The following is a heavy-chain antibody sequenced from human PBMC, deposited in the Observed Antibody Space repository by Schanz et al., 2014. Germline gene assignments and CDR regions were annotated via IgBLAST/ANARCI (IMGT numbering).Heavy chain of an antibody. CDR1: EFSFSSFG. CDR3: VRLDVHDY. V-gene: IGHV3-23*04. Sequence: EVQLVESGGGLVQPGGSLRLSCAASEFSFSSFGMNWVRQAPGKGLEWVSSIVGGGGRTYYADSVKGRFTISRDNSKNTLYLQMNSLRVEDTAVYYCVRLDVHDYWGQGTLVTVSA. CDR2: IVGGGGRT. D-gene: IGHD3-16*01. J-gene: IGHJ4*02.